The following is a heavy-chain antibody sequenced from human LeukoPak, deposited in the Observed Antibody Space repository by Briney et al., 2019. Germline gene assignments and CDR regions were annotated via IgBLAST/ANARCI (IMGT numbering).Heavy chain of an antibody. J-gene: IGHJ4*02. CDR2: IYFRGTT. V-gene: IGHV4-59*01. CDR3: TRDPTSWAGFFDY. D-gene: IGHD2-2*01. Sequence: KTSETLSLTCTVSRGSISTYYWTWIRQPLGKGLEWIGYIYFRGTTSYNPSLKSRVTISVDTSKNVLSLNLKSVTAADTALYYCTRDPTSWAGFFDYWGQGIPVTVSS. CDR1: RGSISTYY.